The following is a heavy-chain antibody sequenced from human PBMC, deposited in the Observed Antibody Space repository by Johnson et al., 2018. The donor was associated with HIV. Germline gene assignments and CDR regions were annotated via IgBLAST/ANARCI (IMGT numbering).Heavy chain of an antibody. Sequence: VQLVESGGGVVQPGRSLRLSCAASGFTFSSYAMHWVRQAPGKGLEWVAVMSYDGTNKYYADSVKGRFTISRDNSKKTLYLQMNSLRAEDTAVYYCAKHRGSSPWDAFDIWGQGTMVTVSS. D-gene: IGHD6-13*01. CDR2: MSYDGTNK. CDR3: AKHRGSSPWDAFDI. J-gene: IGHJ3*02. CDR1: GFTFSSYA. V-gene: IGHV3-30*18.